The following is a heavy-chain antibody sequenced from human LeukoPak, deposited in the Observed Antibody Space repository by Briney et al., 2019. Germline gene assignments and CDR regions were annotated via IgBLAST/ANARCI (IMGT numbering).Heavy chain of an antibody. CDR1: GFTFSRHE. J-gene: IGHJ3*02. CDR3: ARDRVYASGSRDAFGI. D-gene: IGHD3-10*01. Sequence: PGGSLILFCAASGFTFSRHEMNWVRQAPGKGLEWVSYIGSSGSAIYYADSVKGRFTISRDNAKNSLYLQMSSLRVEDTAVYYCARDRVYASGSRDAFGIWGQGTMVAVSS. CDR2: IGSSGSAI. V-gene: IGHV3-48*03.